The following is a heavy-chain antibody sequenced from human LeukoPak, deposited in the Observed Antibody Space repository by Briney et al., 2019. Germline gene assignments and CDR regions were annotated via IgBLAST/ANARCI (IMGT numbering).Heavy chain of an antibody. CDR1: GFTFSSYS. D-gene: IGHD1-26*01. J-gene: IGHJ4*02. CDR2: ISSSSSYI. CDR3: ARILAVGAMREHFDY. V-gene: IGHV3-21*01. Sequence: GGSLRLSCAASGFTFSSYSMNWVRQAPGKGLEWVSSISSSSSYIYYADSVKGRFTISRDNAKNSLYLQMNSLRAEDTAVYYCARILAVGAMREHFDYWGQGTLVTVSS.